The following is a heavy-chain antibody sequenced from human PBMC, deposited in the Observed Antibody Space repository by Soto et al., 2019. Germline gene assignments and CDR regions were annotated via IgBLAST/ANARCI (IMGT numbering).Heavy chain of an antibody. CDR3: AGSSGSAAAGVDY. V-gene: IGHV4-59*08. D-gene: IGHD6-13*01. CDR1: GVSISNYY. J-gene: IGHJ4*02. Sequence: QVQLQESGPGLVKPSETLSLTCTVSGVSISNYYWGWIRQPPGKVLEWIGYMSFSGNTDYNPFLKSRVTISLDTSKKQFSLNLNSVIAADTAVDYCAGSSGSAAAGVDYWGQGLLVTVSS. CDR2: MSFSGNT.